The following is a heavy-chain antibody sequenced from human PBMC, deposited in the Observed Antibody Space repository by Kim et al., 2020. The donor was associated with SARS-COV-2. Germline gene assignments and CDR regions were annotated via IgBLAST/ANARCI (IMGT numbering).Heavy chain of an antibody. CDR3: ARDDRVAVAIDAFDI. J-gene: IGHJ3*02. Sequence: KLQGRVTMTTDTTTSTAYMELRSLRSDDTAVYYCARDDRVAVAIDAFDIWGQGTMVTVSS. V-gene: IGHV1-18*01. D-gene: IGHD6-19*01.